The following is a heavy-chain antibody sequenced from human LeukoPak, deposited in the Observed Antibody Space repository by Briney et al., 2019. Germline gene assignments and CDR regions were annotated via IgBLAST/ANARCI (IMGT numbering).Heavy chain of an antibody. CDR3: ARVLHVFDAFDI. CDR1: GGSISSYY. V-gene: IGHV4-59*01. CDR2: IYYSGST. D-gene: IGHD2-8*01. J-gene: IGHJ3*02. Sequence: PSETLSLTCTVSGGSISSYYWNWIRQPPGKGLEWIGYIYYSGSTNYNPSLKSRVTISVDTSKNQFSLKLSSVTAADTAVYYCARVLHVFDAFDIWGQGTMVTVSS.